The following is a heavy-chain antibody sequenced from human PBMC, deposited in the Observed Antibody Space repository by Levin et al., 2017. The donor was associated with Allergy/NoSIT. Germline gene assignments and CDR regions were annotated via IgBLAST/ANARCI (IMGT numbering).Heavy chain of an antibody. D-gene: IGHD5-12*01. CDR2: ISYDGSNK. CDR1: GFTFSSYA. J-gene: IGHJ4*02. V-gene: IGHV3-30-3*01. CDR3: ARPQFSYDWARFDY. Sequence: PGESLKISCAASGFTFSSYAMHWVRQAPGKGLEWVAVISYDGSNKYYADSVKGRFTISRDNSKNTLYLQMNSLRAEDTDVYYCARPQFSYDWARFDYWGQGTLVTVSS.